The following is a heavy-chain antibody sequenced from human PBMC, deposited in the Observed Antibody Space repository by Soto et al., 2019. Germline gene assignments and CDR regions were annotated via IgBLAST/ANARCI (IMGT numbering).Heavy chain of an antibody. CDR1: GGTFSNYA. V-gene: IGHV1-69*01. CDR2: IIPIFGTP. CDR3: ARVLYEYIWGAYSH. D-gene: IGHD3-16*01. Sequence: QVLLVQSGAEVKKPGSSVKVSCKASGGTFSNYAITWVRQAPGQGLEWMGGIIPIFGTPNYAQKFQGRVTISAYEPTSTAYMELSSLKSEDTAVYYCARVLYEYIWGAYSHWGQGTLVTVSS. J-gene: IGHJ4*02.